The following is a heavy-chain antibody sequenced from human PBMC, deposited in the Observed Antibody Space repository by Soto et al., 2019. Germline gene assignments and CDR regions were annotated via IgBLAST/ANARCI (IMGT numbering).Heavy chain of an antibody. V-gene: IGHV3-9*01. CDR2: ISWNSGTV. CDR3: AKAQMGRWSGYYREYNWFDP. J-gene: IGHJ5*02. D-gene: IGHD3-3*01. Sequence: GGSLRLSCAASGFTFDDYAMHWVRQAPGKGLEWVSSISWNSGTVGYADSVKGRFTISRNNAGNSLYLQMSSLRPEDTALYYCAKAQMGRWSGYYREYNWFDPWGQGTLVTVSS. CDR1: GFTFDDYA.